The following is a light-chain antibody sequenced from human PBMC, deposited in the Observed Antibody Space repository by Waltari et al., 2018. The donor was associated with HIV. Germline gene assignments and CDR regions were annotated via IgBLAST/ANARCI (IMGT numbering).Light chain of an antibody. CDR3: TSYTTSTTVI. CDR2: EVS. Sequence: QSALTQPASVSGSPGHSITISCTGTSSDVGGYNYVSWYQHHPGKVPKLMFYEVSNRPSGVSNRFSGSKSGNTASLTISGLQAEDEADYYCTSYTTSTTVIFGGGTKLTVL. CDR1: SSDVGGYNY. V-gene: IGLV2-14*01. J-gene: IGLJ2*01.